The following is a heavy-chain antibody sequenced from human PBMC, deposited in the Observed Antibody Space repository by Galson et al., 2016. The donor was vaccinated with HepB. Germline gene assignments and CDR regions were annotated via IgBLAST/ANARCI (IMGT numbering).Heavy chain of an antibody. CDR3: AKRPSGTWGPFEY. J-gene: IGHJ4*02. D-gene: IGHD7-27*01. CDR1: GITFSSHA. V-gene: IGHV3-23*01. Sequence: SLRLSCAASGITFSSHAMSWVRQAPGKGLEWVSGISGSGGSTSYADSVKGRFTISRDNSKNTLHLQMSSLRAEDTAVYYCAKRPSGTWGPFEYWGRGTLVTVSS. CDR2: ISGSGGST.